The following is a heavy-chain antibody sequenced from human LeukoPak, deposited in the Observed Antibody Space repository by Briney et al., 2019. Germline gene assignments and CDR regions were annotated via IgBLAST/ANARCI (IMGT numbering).Heavy chain of an antibody. CDR3: ARALRTGQGDYVPVL. D-gene: IGHD4-17*01. CDR1: GYKFTNYW. V-gene: IGHV5-51*01. J-gene: IGHJ4*02. Sequence: GESLKISCQASGYKFTNYWIGWVRQMPGKGLEWMTIIYPGDSKTRYSPSFQGQVTISADKSIGTMYLQWSSLKASDTAMYYCARALRTGQGDYVPVLWGQGTLVIVSS. CDR2: IYPGDSKT.